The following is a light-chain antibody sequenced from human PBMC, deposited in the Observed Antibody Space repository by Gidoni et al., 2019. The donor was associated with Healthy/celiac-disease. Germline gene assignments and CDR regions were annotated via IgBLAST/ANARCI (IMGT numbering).Light chain of an antibody. CDR3: AAWDDSLNAVV. V-gene: IGLV1-36*01. CDR2: YDD. CDR1: SSNIGNNA. Sequence: QSVLTQPPSVSEAPRQRVTISCSGSSSNIGNNAVNWYQQLPGKAPKLLIYYDDLLPSVVSDRCSGSKSGTSASLAISGLQSEDEADYYCAAWDDSLNAVVFGGGTKLTVL. J-gene: IGLJ2*01.